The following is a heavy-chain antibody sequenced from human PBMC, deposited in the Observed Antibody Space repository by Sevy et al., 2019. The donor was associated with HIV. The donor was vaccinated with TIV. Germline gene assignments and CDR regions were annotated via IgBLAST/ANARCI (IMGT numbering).Heavy chain of an antibody. J-gene: IGHJ6*02. Sequence: SQTLSLTCAISGDSVSSSSAAWNWFRQSPSRGLEWLGRTYYRSKWYNNYAVSVKSRVTINPDTSENQFSLPLNSVTPEDTDVYFCARGDELNSYYYGMDVWGQGTTVTVSS. D-gene: IGHD1-1*01. CDR2: TYYRSKWYN. CDR3: ARGDELNSYYYGMDV. CDR1: GDSVSSSSAA. V-gene: IGHV6-1*01.